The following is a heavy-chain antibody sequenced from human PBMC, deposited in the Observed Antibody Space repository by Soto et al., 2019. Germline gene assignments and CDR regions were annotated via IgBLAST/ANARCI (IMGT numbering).Heavy chain of an antibody. CDR2: IYYSGST. J-gene: IGHJ5*02. CDR1: GVSISSGGYS. D-gene: IGHD2-15*01. CDR3: ARDPRRYCSGGSCPQGWFDP. V-gene: IGHV4-31*03. Sequence: SETLSLTCTVSGVSISSGGYSWSWIRQPPGKGLEWIGYIYYSGSTYYNPSLKSRVTISVDTSKNQFSLKLSSVTAADTAVYYCARDPRRYCSGGSCPQGWFDPWGQGTLVTVSS.